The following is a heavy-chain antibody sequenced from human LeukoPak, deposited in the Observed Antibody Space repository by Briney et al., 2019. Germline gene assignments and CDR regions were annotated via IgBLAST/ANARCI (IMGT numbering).Heavy chain of an antibody. CDR1: GFTFSSYG. V-gene: IGHV3-30*18. CDR2: ISYDGSNK. Sequence: GGSLRLSCAASGFTFSSYGMHWVRQAPGKGLEWVAVISYDGSNKYYADSVKGRFTISRDNSKNTLYLQMNSLRAEDTAVYYCANGGGYSYGSEFDYWGQGTLATVSS. CDR3: ANGGGYSYGSEFDY. D-gene: IGHD5-18*01. J-gene: IGHJ4*02.